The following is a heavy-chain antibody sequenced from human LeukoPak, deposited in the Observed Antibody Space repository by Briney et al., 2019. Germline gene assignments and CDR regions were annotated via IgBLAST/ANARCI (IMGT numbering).Heavy chain of an antibody. Sequence: GGSLRLSCAASGFTFSSYGMHWVRQAPGKGLEWVAVIWYDGSNKYYADSVKGRFTISRDNSKNTLYLQMNSLRAEDTAVYYCARDSFHDYGDHYFDYWGQGTPVTVSS. J-gene: IGHJ4*02. CDR1: GFTFSSYG. D-gene: IGHD4-17*01. CDR3: ARDSFHDYGDHYFDY. V-gene: IGHV3-33*01. CDR2: IWYDGSNK.